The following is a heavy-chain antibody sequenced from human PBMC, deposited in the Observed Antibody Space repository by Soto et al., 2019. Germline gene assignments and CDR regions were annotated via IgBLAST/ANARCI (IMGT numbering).Heavy chain of an antibody. CDR1: GGSISSSSYY. D-gene: IGHD2-15*01. CDR2: IYYSGNT. Sequence: QLQLQESGPGLVKPSETLSLTCTVSGGSISSSSYYWGWIRQPPGKVLEWFGSIYYSGNTYYTPSLKSRVTISVDTSNNQFSLKLSSVTAADTAVYYCAREGGRYCTGGSCQVDYWGQGTLVTVSS. CDR3: AREGGRYCTGGSCQVDY. V-gene: IGHV4-39*02. J-gene: IGHJ4*02.